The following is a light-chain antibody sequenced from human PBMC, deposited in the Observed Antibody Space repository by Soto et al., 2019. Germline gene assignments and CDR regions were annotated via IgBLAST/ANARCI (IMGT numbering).Light chain of an antibody. Sequence: QSVLTQPASVSGSPRQSITITCTGTSSDIYAYNYVSWYQQHPGKAPKVVISGVNIRPSGVSSRFSGSKSGNTASLTISGLQAEDEAEYFCGSYAGSDTFVFGTGTKSPS. V-gene: IGLV2-14*01. CDR3: GSYAGSDTFV. J-gene: IGLJ1*01. CDR2: GVN. CDR1: SSDIYAYNY.